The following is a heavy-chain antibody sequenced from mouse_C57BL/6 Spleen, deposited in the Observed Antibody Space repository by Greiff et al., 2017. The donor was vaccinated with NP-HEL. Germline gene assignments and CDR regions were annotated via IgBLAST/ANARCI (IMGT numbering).Heavy chain of an antibody. Sequence: EVMLVESGGGLVQPGGSLSLSCAASGFTFTDYYMSWVRQPPGKALEWLGFIRNKANGYTTEYSASVKGRFTISRDNSQSILYLQMNALRAEDSATYYCARYWDDYAMDYWGQGTSVTVSS. J-gene: IGHJ4*01. V-gene: IGHV7-3*01. CDR2: IRNKANGYTT. CDR1: GFTFTDYY. CDR3: ARYWDDYAMDY. D-gene: IGHD4-1*01.